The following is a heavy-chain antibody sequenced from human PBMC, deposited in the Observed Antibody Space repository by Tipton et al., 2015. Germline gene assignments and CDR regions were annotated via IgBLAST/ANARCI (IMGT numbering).Heavy chain of an antibody. CDR3: ARVGYSGTYYFDY. V-gene: IGHV3-33*01. J-gene: IGHJ4*02. Sequence: SLRLSCAASGFSFSSYGMNWVRQAPGKGLEWVAVIYYDGSKTHYADSVKGRFTISRDNSKNTLYLQMNSLRAEDTAVYYCARVGYSGTYYFDYWGQGTLVTVSS. D-gene: IGHD1-26*01. CDR1: GFSFSSYG. CDR2: IYYDGSKT.